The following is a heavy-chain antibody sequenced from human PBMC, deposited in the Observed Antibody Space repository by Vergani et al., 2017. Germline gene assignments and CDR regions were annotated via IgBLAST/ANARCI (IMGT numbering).Heavy chain of an antibody. CDR1: GFTFSSYA. J-gene: IGHJ6*03. V-gene: IGHV3-9*01. CDR2: ISWNSGSI. Sequence: EVQLLESGGGLVQPGGSLRLSCAASGFTFSSYAMSWVRQAPGKGLEWVSGISWNSGSIGYADSVKGRFTISRDNAKNSLYLQMNSLRTEDTALYYCAKASNYYYMDVWGKGTTVTVSS. CDR3: AKASNYYYMDV.